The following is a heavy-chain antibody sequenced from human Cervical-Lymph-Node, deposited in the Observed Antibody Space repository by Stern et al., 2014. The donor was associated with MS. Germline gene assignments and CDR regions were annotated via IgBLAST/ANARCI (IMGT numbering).Heavy chain of an antibody. J-gene: IGHJ3*02. V-gene: IGHV1-18*01. CDR2: ISDYNGNT. Sequence: VQLEESGAEVKKPGASVKVSCKASGYPFTSYGISWVRQAPGQRLGWRGWISDYNGNTNYAQKLQGRVTMTTDTSTSTAYMELRSLRSDDTAVYYCARGLLGSENAFDIWGQGTMVTVSS. D-gene: IGHD2-15*01. CDR3: ARGLLGSENAFDI. CDR1: GYPFTSYG.